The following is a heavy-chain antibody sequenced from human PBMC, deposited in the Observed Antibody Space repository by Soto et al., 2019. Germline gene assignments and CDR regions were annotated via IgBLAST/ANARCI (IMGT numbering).Heavy chain of an antibody. CDR1: GGTFRTSA. J-gene: IGHJ6*01. Sequence: QVQLVQSGAEVKKPGSSVKVSCKTSGGTFRTSAISWVRQAPGQGREWMGGIMPVFSTPDYAQKFQGRVTITAAESTGTAYMELSSLRSEDTAVYYCARDKDRQQLGGNYYYIMDVWGQGTTVTVSS. V-gene: IGHV1-69*12. D-gene: IGHD3-3*02. CDR2: IMPVFSTP. CDR3: ARDKDRQQLGGNYYYIMDV.